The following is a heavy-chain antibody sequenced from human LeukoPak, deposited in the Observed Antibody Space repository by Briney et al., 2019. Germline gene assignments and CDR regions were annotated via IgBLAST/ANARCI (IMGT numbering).Heavy chain of an antibody. J-gene: IGHJ4*02. Sequence: GSLRLSCAASGFTFSSYSMNWVRQAPGKGLEWASSISSSSSYIYYADSVKGRFTISRDNAKNSLYLQMNSLRAEDTAVYYCTNGGHSSGWYAFDYWGQGTLVTVSS. CDR1: GFTFSSYS. CDR3: TNGGHSSGWYAFDY. CDR2: ISSSSSYI. D-gene: IGHD6-19*01. V-gene: IGHV3-21*01.